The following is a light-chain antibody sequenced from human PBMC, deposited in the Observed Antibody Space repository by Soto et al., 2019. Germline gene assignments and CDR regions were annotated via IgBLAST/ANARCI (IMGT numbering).Light chain of an antibody. CDR2: GAS. V-gene: IGKV3-15*01. CDR1: QSVSTY. CDR3: QQYNNWPPWT. Sequence: EKVLTQSPATLSMSPGERATLSCRASQSVSTYLAWYQQKPGQGPRLLIYGASTRATGIPARFSGSGSGTEFTLTISSLQSEDFAVYYCQQYNNWPPWTFGQGTKVEIK. J-gene: IGKJ1*01.